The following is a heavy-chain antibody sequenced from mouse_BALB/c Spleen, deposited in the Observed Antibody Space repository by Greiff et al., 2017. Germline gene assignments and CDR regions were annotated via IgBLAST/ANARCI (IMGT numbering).Heavy chain of an antibody. V-gene: IGHV1-84*02. CDR2: IYPGSGNT. CDR3: ARGYYRSCFDY. D-gene: IGHD2-14*01. CDR1: GYTFTDYY. Sequence: QVQLKESGPELVKPGASVKISCKASGYTFTDYYINWVKQKPGQGLEWIGWIYPGSGNTKYNEKFKGKATLTVDTSSSTAYMQLSSLTSEDTAVYFCARGYYRSCFDYWGQGTTLTVSA. J-gene: IGHJ2*01.